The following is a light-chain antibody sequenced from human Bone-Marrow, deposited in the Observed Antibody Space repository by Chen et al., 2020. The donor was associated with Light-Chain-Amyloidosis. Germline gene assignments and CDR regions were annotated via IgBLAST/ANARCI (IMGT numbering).Light chain of an antibody. CDR3: QVWDRSSDRPV. CDR2: DDS. Sequence: SYVLTQPSSVSVAPGLTAPIACGGNNIGSASVHWYQQTPGQAPLLVFYDDSDRPSGIPERLSGSNSGNTATLTISRVEAGDEADYYCQVWDRSSDRPVFGGGTKLTVL. CDR1: NIGSAS. V-gene: IGLV3-21*02. J-gene: IGLJ3*02.